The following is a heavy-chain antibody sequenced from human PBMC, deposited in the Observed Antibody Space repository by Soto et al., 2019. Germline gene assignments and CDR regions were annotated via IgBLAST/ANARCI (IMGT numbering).Heavy chain of an antibody. J-gene: IGHJ6*03. CDR2: IYYSGST. V-gene: IGHV4-59*08. CDR1: GGSISSYY. D-gene: IGHD2-2*02. CDR3: ARTRVPAAIVDYYYMDV. Sequence: SETLSLTCTVSGGSISSYYWSWIRQPPGKGLEWIGYIYYSGSTNYNPSLKSRVTISVDTSKNQFSLKLSSVTAADTAVYYCARTRVPAAIVDYYYMDVWGKGTTVTVSS.